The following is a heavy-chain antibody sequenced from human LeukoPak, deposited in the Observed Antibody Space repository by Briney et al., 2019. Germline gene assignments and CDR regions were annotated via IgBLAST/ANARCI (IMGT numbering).Heavy chain of an antibody. CDR2: ISTDSTYI. V-gene: IGHV3-21*01. D-gene: IGHD2-2*01. CDR3: ARYGVSSSTSYIDY. Sequence: PGGSLRLSCAASGFTFRTYSMNWVRQAPGEGLEWVSSISTDSTYIYYADSVRGRFTISRDYAKNSLYLQMNSLRAEDTAVYYCARYGVSSSTSYIDYWGQGTLVTVSS. J-gene: IGHJ4*02. CDR1: GFTFRTYS.